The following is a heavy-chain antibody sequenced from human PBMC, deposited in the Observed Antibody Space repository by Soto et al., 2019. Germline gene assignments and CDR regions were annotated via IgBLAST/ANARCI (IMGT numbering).Heavy chain of an antibody. V-gene: IGHV2-5*02. D-gene: IGHD2-21*02. CDR2: IYWDDDK. CDR3: AHRQGCFGDCGGDGWFDP. CDR1: GFSLSTSGVG. Sequence: QITLKESGPTLVKPTQTLTLTCTFSGFSLSTSGVGVGWIRQPPGKALEWLALIYWDDDKRYSPSLKSRLTITKDTSKNQVVLTMTNMDPVDTATYYCAHRQGCFGDCGGDGWFDPWGQGTLVTVSS. J-gene: IGHJ5*02.